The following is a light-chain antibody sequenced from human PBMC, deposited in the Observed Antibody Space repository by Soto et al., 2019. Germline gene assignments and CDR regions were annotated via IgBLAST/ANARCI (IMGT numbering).Light chain of an antibody. J-gene: IGLJ1*01. CDR2: DVS. CDR1: SSDVGGYNY. Sequence: QSALTQPRSVSGSPGQSVTISCTGTSSDVGGYNYVSWYQQHPGKAPKLMIYDVSKRPSGVPDRFSGSKSGNTASLTISGLQAVDEADYYCCSYAGSYVFGTGTNVTVL. CDR3: CSYAGSYV. V-gene: IGLV2-11*01.